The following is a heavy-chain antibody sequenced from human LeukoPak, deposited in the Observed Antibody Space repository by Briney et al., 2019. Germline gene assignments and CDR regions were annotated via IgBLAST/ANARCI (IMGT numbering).Heavy chain of an antibody. D-gene: IGHD6-13*01. CDR3: ARGGSSSWIFYYGMDV. CDR1: GYTFTSYA. V-gene: IGHV7-4-1*02. Sequence: ASVKVSCKASGYTFTSYAMNWVRQAPGQGLEWMGWINTNTGNPTYAQGFTGRFVFSLDTSVSTACLQISSLKAEDTAVYYCARGGSSSWIFYYGMDVWGQGTTVTVSS. J-gene: IGHJ6*02. CDR2: INTNTGNP.